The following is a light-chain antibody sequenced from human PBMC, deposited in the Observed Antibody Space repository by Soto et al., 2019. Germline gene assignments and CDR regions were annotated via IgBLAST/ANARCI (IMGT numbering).Light chain of an antibody. CDR2: GAS. CDR3: QQYGSLWT. CDR1: QSVSRSY. J-gene: IGKJ1*01. Sequence: EIVWTQSPGTLSLSPGERAALSCTASQSVSRSYLAWYQQKPGQAPRLLIYGASSRATGIPDRFSGSGSGTDFTLTISRLEPEDFAVYYCQQYGSLWTFGQGTKVEIK. V-gene: IGKV3-20*01.